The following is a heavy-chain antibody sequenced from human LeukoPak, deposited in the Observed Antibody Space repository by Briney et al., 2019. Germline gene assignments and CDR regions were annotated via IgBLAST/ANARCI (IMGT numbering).Heavy chain of an antibody. CDR1: GFTFSNYW. J-gene: IGHJ5*02. Sequence: GGSLRISCAASGFTFSNYWMNWVRQAPGKGLEWVANIKQDGSEKYYVDSVKGRFTISRDNAKNSLYPQMNSLRADDTAVYYCVRDWPGDSYGADPWGQGTLVTVSS. CDR3: VRDWPGDSYGADP. D-gene: IGHD5-18*01. CDR2: IKQDGSEK. V-gene: IGHV3-7*01.